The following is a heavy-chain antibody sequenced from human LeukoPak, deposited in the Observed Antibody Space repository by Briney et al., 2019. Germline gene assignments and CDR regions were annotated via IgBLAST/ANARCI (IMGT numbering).Heavy chain of an antibody. CDR2: IYYSGST. Sequence: SETLSLTCTASGGSISSSSYYWGWTRQPPGKGLEWIGSIYYSGSTYYNPSLKSRVTISVDTSKNQFSLKLSSVTAADTAVYYCARDGFYSTIFGVVIMPFDYWGQGTLVTVSS. J-gene: IGHJ4*02. D-gene: IGHD3-3*01. CDR1: GGSISSSSYY. V-gene: IGHV4-39*07. CDR3: ARDGFYSTIFGVVIMPFDY.